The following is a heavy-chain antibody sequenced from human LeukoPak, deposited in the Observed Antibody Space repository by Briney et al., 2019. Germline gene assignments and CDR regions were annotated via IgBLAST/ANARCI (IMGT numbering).Heavy chain of an antibody. CDR2: INPNRGGT. J-gene: IGHJ5*02. V-gene: IGHV1-2*02. CDR3: ARDYYDSSGHNWFDP. D-gene: IGHD3-22*01. CDR1: GYTFTEYY. Sequence: ASVKVSCKTSGYTFTEYYMHWVRPAPGQGLAWMGWINPNRGGTNYAQKFQGGVTMTRDTAISTAYMALSRLRSDDTAVYYCARDYYDSSGHNWFDPWGQGTLVTVSS.